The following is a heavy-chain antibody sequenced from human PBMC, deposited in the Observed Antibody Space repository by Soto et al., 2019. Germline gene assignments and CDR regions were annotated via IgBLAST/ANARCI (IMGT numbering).Heavy chain of an antibody. Sequence: GESLKISCKGSGYSFTSYWISWVRQMPGKGLEWMGRIDPSDSYTNYSPSFQGHVTISADKSISTAYLQWSSLKASDTAMYYCARNIAARQRNYYGMDVWGQGTTVTVSS. CDR3: ARNIAARQRNYYGMDV. V-gene: IGHV5-10-1*01. J-gene: IGHJ6*02. CDR2: IDPSDSYT. D-gene: IGHD6-6*01. CDR1: GYSFTSYW.